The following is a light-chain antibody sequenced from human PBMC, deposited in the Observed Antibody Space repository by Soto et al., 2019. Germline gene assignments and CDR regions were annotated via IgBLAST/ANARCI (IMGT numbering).Light chain of an antibody. CDR1: SSDVGSYNL. J-gene: IGLJ3*02. V-gene: IGLV2-23*01. CDR2: EGS. CDR3: CSYAGGSWV. Sequence: QSALTQPASVSGSPGQSITISCTGTSSDVGSYNLVSWYQQHPGKAPKLMIYEGSKRPSGVSNRFSDSKSGNTASLTISGLQAEEEANYYCCSYAGGSWVVGGGTKLTVL.